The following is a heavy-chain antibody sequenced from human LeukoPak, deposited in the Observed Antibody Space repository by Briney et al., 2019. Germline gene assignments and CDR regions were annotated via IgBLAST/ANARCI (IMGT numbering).Heavy chain of an antibody. Sequence: PGGSLRLSCEASGITFSSYDMSWVRQAPGKGLEWISAISDRGKTDYSDSVKGRCTTSRDNSTNTLYLQLSSLRAEDTAMYYCAKLPTIFGVADSFDIWGQGTFVTVSS. V-gene: IGHV3-23*01. J-gene: IGHJ3*02. CDR1: GITFSSYD. CDR3: AKLPTIFGVADSFDI. D-gene: IGHD3-3*01. CDR2: ISDRGKT.